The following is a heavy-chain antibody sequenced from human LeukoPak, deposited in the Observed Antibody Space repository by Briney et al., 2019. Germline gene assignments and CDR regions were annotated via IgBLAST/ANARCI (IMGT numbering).Heavy chain of an antibody. CDR1: GGSISSSSYY. J-gene: IGHJ4*02. V-gene: IGHV4-39*01. CDR3: ARRGLPPFDY. Sequence: SETLSLTCTVSGGSISSSSYYWGWIRQPPGKGLEWIGSIYYSGSTYYNPSLKSRVTISVNTSKNQFSLKLSSVTAADTAVYYCARRGLPPFDYWGQGTLVTVSS. CDR2: IYYSGST. D-gene: IGHD5-12*01.